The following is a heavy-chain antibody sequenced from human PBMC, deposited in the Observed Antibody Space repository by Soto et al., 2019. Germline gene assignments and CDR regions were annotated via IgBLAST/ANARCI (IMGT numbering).Heavy chain of an antibody. Sequence: EVQLVESGGGLVQPGRSLRLSCAASGFTFDDYAMHWVRQAPGKGLEWVSGISWNSGSIGYADSVKGRFTISRDNAKNSLYRQRNSLRAEDTALYYCAKDIVAAAGTGAFDIWGQGTMVTVSS. J-gene: IGHJ3*02. V-gene: IGHV3-9*01. CDR2: ISWNSGSI. CDR1: GFTFDDYA. CDR3: AKDIVAAAGTGAFDI. D-gene: IGHD6-13*01.